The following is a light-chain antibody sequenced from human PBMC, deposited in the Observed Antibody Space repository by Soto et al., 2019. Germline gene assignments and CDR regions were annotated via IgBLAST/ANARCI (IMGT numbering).Light chain of an antibody. CDR3: AAWDDSLSRSV. V-gene: IGLV1-47*01. CDR1: SSNIGSNY. CDR2: RNN. Sequence: QSVLTQPPSASGTPGQRVTISCSGSSSNIGSNYVYWYQQLPGTAPKLLIYRNNQRPSGVPDRFSGSKSGTSASLAISGLRSEDEADYYCAAWDDSLSRSVFGGGTMLTVL. J-gene: IGLJ3*02.